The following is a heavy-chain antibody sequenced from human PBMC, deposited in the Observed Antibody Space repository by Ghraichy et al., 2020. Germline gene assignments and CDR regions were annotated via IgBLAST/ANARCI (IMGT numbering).Heavy chain of an antibody. V-gene: IGHV1-69*08. CDR1: GFTLSATS. CDR3: ATETRSISAPYYNGMYV. CDR2: VNSIPGTA. J-gene: IGHJ6*02. Sequence: SVKVSCKASGFTLSATSINWVRQAPGQGLEWMGRVNSIPGTASYAQKFQGRVTMTADKSTPTAYMELSSLRSEDTAVYYCATETRSISAPYYNGMYVGGQGTAVTDSS.